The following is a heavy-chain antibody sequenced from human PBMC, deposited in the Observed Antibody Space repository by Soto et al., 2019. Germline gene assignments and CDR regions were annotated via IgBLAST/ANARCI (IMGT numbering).Heavy chain of an antibody. CDR1: GYNFINNY. J-gene: IGHJ4*02. CDR2: IYLSGGNT. Sequence: QVQLVQSGAEVKNPGASVKISCTASGYNFINNYIYWVRQAPGQGLEYMGLIYLSGGNTKYAQKFQDRVTITRDTSTNTVYLELTSLRFDDTAMYYCAKEGAEWGQGTLVTVSS. V-gene: IGHV1-46*01. CDR3: AKEGAE.